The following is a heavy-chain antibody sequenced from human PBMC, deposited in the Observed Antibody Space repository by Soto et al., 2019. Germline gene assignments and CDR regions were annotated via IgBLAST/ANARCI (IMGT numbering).Heavy chain of an antibody. J-gene: IGHJ4*01. CDR1: CGSFSGHS. V-gene: IGHV4-34*01. Sequence: SETLSLTCYVYCGSFSGHSWNWIRQPPGKGLEWIGEINNSGTTNYNSSLTSRVTTSLDTSQNQFSLKLMSVTAADTAVYYCARARRGGSYFDYWGQGTPVTVSS. CDR2: INNSGTT. D-gene: IGHD3-16*01. CDR3: ARARRGGSYFDY.